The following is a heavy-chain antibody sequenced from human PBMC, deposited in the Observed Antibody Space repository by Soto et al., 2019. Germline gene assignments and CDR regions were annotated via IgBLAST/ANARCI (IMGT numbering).Heavy chain of an antibody. D-gene: IGHD1-1*01. V-gene: IGHV4-30-4*01. CDR3: ARTTDMKPFDI. CDR1: GGSISSGDYY. CDR2: VYDSGTK. Sequence: LSLTCTVSGGSISSGDYYWSWIRQPPGKGLEWIGFVYDSGTKYYNPSLKSRVTISVDTSKNQFSLNLSSVTAADTAVYYCARTTDMKPFDIWGQGTMVTVSS. J-gene: IGHJ3*02.